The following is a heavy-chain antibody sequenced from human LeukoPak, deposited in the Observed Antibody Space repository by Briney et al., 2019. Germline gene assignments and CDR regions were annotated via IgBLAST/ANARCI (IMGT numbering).Heavy chain of an antibody. CDR3: TGGEDATGDYRRSYFDS. V-gene: IGHV4-34*01. D-gene: IGHD4-17*01. Sequence: KASQTLSLTCAVYGGSFSNYYCNWIRQPQEKGLGWEGEGKNGGSTEYNPTLNSPATISVDTSKKQFSLNLTSVTAADTAVYDCTGGEDATGDYRRSYFDSWGQGMLVSVSS. CDR2: GKNGGST. CDR1: GGSFSNYY. J-gene: IGHJ4*02.